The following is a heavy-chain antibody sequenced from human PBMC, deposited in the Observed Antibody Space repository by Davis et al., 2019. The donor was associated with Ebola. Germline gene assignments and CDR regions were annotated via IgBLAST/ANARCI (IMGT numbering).Heavy chain of an antibody. CDR3: ASDIVVVPAAIGDY. CDR1: GFTFSDYY. J-gene: IGHJ4*02. Sequence: GESLKISCAASGFTFSDYYMSWIRQAPGKGLEWVSYISSSGSTIYYADSVKGRFTISRDNAKNSLYLQMNSLRAEDTAVYYCASDIVVVPAAIGDYWGQGTLVTVSS. CDR2: ISSSGSTI. V-gene: IGHV3-11*01. D-gene: IGHD2-2*01.